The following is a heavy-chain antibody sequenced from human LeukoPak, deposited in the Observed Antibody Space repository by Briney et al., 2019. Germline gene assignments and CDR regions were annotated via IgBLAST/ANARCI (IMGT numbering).Heavy chain of an antibody. D-gene: IGHD2-2*01. CDR2: INPNSGGT. V-gene: IGHV1-2*02. CDR3: ARDRGYCSSTSCSPGGYNWFDP. J-gene: IGHJ5*02. CDR1: GYTFTGYY. Sequence: ASVKVSCKASGYTFTGYYMHWVRQAPGQGPEWMGWINPNSGGTNYAQKFQGRVTMTRDTSISTAYMELSRLRSDDTAVYYCARDRGYCSSTSCSPGGYNWFDPWGQGTLVTVSS.